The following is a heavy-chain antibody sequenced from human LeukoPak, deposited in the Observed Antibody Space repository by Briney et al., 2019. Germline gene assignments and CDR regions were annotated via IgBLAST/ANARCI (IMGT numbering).Heavy chain of an antibody. CDR2: IKSKTDGGTP. CDR1: GFTFGNAW. V-gene: IGHV3-15*01. D-gene: IGHD6-13*01. J-gene: IGHJ4*02. Sequence: PGGSLRLSCAASGFTFGNAWMSWVRQAPGKGLEWVGRIKSKTDGGTPGYAAPVKGRFTISRDDSKNTLYLQMNSLKTEDTAVYYCTGVSRSSWYDYWGQGTLVTVSS. CDR3: TGVSRSSWYDY.